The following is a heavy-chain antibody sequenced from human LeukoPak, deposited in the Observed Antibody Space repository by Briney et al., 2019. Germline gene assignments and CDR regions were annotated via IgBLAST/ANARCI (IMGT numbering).Heavy chain of an antibody. CDR2: ISGYSGNT. V-gene: IGHV1-18*01. CDR3: ARAGLSSSRKSSFDY. Sequence: GASVKVSCKASGYSFTNYGITWVRQAPGQGLEWMGWISGYSGNTNYAQKLQGRVTMTTDSSTSTAYMDLRSLRSDDTAVYYCARAGLSSSRKSSFDYWGQGTLVTVSS. D-gene: IGHD2-2*01. J-gene: IGHJ4*02. CDR1: GYSFTNYG.